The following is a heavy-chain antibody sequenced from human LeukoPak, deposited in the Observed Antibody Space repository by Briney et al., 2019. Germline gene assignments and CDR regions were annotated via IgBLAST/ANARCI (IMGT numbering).Heavy chain of an antibody. Sequence: SETLSLTCAVYGGSFSGYYWSWIRQPPGKGLEWIGEINHSGSTNYNPSLKSRVTISVDTSKNQFSLKLSSVTAADTSVFYCARGRGSGSYRPSPYSYYYGLDVWGQGTTVTVS. CDR3: ARGRGSGSYRPSPYSYYYGLDV. CDR2: INHSGST. D-gene: IGHD3-10*01. J-gene: IGHJ6*02. CDR1: GGSFSGYY. V-gene: IGHV4-34*01.